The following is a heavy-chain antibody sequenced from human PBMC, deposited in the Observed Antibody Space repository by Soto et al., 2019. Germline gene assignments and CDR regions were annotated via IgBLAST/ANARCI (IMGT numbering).Heavy chain of an antibody. CDR3: TRPYSNLQQDAFDI. Sequence: GGSLRLSCTASGFTFGDYAMSWFRQAPGKGLEWVGFIRSKAYGGTTEYAASVKGRFTISRDDSKSIAYLQMNSLKTEDTAVYYCTRPYSNLQQDAFDIWGQGTMVTVSS. CDR1: GFTFGDYA. J-gene: IGHJ3*02. D-gene: IGHD4-4*01. V-gene: IGHV3-49*03. CDR2: IRSKAYGGTT.